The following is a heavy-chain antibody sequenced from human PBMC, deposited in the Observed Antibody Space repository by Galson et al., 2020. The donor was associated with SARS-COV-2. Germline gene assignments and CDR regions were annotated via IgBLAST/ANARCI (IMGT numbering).Heavy chain of an antibody. J-gene: IGHJ3*02. V-gene: IGHV4-59*08. CDR2: ISYIGST. Sequence: SQTLSLTCTVSGGSISTSYWGWIRQPPGRGLEWIGHISYIGSTNYNPSLKSRGTISLDRSKNQFSLKLSSVTAADTAVYYCASPGHYYDTSGPTAFDIWGQGTMVTVSS. D-gene: IGHD3-22*01. CDR1: GGSISTSY. CDR3: ASPGHYYDTSGPTAFDI.